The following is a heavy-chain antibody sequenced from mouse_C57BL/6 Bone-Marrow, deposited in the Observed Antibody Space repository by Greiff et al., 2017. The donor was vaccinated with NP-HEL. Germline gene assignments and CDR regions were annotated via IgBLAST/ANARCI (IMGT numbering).Heavy chain of an antibody. D-gene: IGHD2-3*01. CDR2: IYPGDGDT. V-gene: IGHV1-80*01. CDR1: GYAFSSYW. CDR3: AREDDGYYFSYWYFDV. J-gene: IGHJ1*03. Sequence: QVHVKQSGAELVKPGASVKISCKASGYAFSSYWMNWVKQRPGKGLEWIGQIYPGDGDTNYNGKFKGKATLTADKSSSTAYMQLSSLTSEDSAVYCCAREDDGYYFSYWYFDVWGTGTTVTVSS.